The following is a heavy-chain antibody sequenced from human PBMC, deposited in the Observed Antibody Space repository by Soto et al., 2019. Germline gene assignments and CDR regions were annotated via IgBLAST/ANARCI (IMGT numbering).Heavy chain of an antibody. V-gene: IGHV4-34*01. J-gene: IGHJ6*02. Sequence: SETLSLTCAVSGASFSGYYWSWIRQPPGRGLEWIGEINHSGVTNYNPSLKSRVTMSVDTSKSQFSLNLSSVTAADTAVYFCARVHAIKILAGAPNYGMDLWGQGTAVTVSS. CDR1: GASFSGYY. CDR3: ARVHAIKILAGAPNYGMDL. CDR2: INHSGVT. D-gene: IGHD3-3*01.